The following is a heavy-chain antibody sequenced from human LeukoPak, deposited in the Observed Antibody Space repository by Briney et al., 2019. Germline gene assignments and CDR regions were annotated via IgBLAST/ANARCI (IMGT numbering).Heavy chain of an antibody. CDR1: GGSISSGGYS. CDR2: IYHSGST. CDR3: AEGAASGAFDI. Sequence: TLSLTCAVSGGSISSGGYSWSWIRQPPGKGLEWIGYIYHSGSTYYNPSLKSRVTISVDRSKNQFSLKLSSVTAADTAVYYCAEGAASGAFDIWGQGTMVTVSS. V-gene: IGHV4-30-2*01. J-gene: IGHJ3*02. D-gene: IGHD3-10*01.